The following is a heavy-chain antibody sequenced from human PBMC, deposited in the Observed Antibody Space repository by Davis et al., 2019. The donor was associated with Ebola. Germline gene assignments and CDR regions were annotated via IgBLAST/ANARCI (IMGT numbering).Heavy chain of an antibody. J-gene: IGHJ4*02. CDR3: AKEGGRYSTPDY. V-gene: IGHV3-30*02. Sequence: PGGSLRLSCAASGFTFSSYGMHWVRQAPGKGLEWVAFIRYDGSNKYYADSVKGRFTISRDNSKNTLYLQMNSLRAEDTAVYYCAKEGGRYSTPDYWGQGTLVTVSS. CDR2: IRYDGSNK. CDR1: GFTFSSYG. D-gene: IGHD2-15*01.